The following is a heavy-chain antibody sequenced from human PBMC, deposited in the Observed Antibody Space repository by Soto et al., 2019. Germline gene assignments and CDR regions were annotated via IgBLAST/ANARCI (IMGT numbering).Heavy chain of an antibody. CDR3: ARRSGSAIDY. V-gene: IGHV4-59*08. Sequence: QVQLQESGPGLVKPSETLSLTCTVSGGTLSSWYWSWIRQPPGKGLEWIGYIYYSGSTNCNPSLKSRVTISVDTSKNQFSLKLSSVTAADTAVYYCARRSGSAIDYWGQGTLVTVSS. CDR2: IYYSGST. D-gene: IGHD3-10*01. J-gene: IGHJ4*02. CDR1: GGTLSSWY.